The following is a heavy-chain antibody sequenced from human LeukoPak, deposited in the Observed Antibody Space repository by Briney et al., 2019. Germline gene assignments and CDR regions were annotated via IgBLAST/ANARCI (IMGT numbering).Heavy chain of an antibody. Sequence: SETLSLTCAGYGGSFSGYYWSWIRQRPGTGLECIGEINHSGSTNYNPSLKSRVSISIDTSRNQFALTLSSVTAADTAIYYCVRRAVADSRIGIFDYWGQGNVVTVSS. CDR3: VRRAVADSRIGIFDY. J-gene: IGHJ4*02. CDR2: INHSGST. V-gene: IGHV4-34*01. CDR1: GGSFSGYY. D-gene: IGHD1-26*01.